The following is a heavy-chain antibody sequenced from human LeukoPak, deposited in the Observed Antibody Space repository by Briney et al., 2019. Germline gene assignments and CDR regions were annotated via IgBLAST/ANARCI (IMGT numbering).Heavy chain of an antibody. CDR2: IYYSGST. CDR3: ARVIPAAGFFDY. V-gene: IGHV4-59*08. D-gene: IGHD6-13*01. Sequence: SETLSLTCTVSGGSIGSYYWSWIRQPPGKGLEWIGYIYYSGSTNYNPSLKSRVTISVDTSKNQFSLKLSSVTAADTAVYYCARVIPAAGFFDYWGQGTLVTVSS. J-gene: IGHJ4*02. CDR1: GGSIGSYY.